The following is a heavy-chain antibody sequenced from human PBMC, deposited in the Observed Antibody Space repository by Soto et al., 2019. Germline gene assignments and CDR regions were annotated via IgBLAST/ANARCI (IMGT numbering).Heavy chain of an antibody. CDR1: GYTFTSHY. CDR3: ATPSGY. D-gene: IGHD3-10*01. Sequence: GASVKVSCKASGYTFTSHYMHWVRQAPGQGLEWMGLINPSAGSTSYAQSVQGRVTMTRDTSTSTVFMDLSSLRSEDTAIYYCATPSGYWGQGTLVTV. J-gene: IGHJ4*02. CDR2: INPSAGST. V-gene: IGHV1-46*01.